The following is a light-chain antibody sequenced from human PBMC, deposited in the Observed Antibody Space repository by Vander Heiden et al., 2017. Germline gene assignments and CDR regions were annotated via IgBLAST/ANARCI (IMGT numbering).Light chain of an antibody. V-gene: IGKV1-33*01. CDR2: DVS. CDR1: KDIANS. CDR3: QQYGDLLT. J-gene: IGKJ4*01. Sequence: DIQLTQSPSSLSASVGDRVTITCQASKDIANSLNWYQQRPGKAPKVLIYDVSILETGVPIRFMGSGFGTNFTFTITSLQPEDVATYYCQQYGDLLTFGGGTKVGIK.